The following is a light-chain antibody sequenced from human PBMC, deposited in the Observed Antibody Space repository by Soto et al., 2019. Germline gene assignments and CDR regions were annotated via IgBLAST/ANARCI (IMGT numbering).Light chain of an antibody. J-gene: IGLJ2*01. CDR2: GVT. V-gene: IGLV2-14*01. CDR1: SNDIGDSNF. CDR3: SSYTSLNTVI. Sequence: QSALTQPTSVSGSPGQSISISCTGTSNDIGDSNFVSWYRQYPGGAPKLLLYGVTYRPSGVSTRFSASKSGSSASLTISGLQADDEADYYCSSYTSLNTVIFGGGTKLTVL.